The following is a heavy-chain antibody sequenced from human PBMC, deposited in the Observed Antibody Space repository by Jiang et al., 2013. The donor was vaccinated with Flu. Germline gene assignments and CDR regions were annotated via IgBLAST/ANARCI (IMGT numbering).Heavy chain of an antibody. Sequence: QSGSELKKPGASVKVSCKASGYTFTRYAMNWVRQAPGQGLQWMGWMNTKTGNPTYAQDFTGRFVFSLDTSVNTAYLHISRLRVEDSAVYYCATSLGPAAVTSMVDSWGQGPW. D-gene: IGHD6-13*01. CDR1: GYTFTRYA. V-gene: IGHV7-4-1*02. CDR2: MNTKTGNP. J-gene: IGHJ4*02. CDR3: ATSLGPAAVTSMVDS.